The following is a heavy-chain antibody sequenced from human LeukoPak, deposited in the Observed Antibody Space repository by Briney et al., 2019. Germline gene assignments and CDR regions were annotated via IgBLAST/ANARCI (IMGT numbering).Heavy chain of an antibody. CDR3: ARVPATEDKWFDP. CDR2: ISGSGGST. V-gene: IGHV3-23*01. Sequence: PGGSLRLSCAASEFTFSSDAMSCVRQAPGKGLEWVSAISGSGGSTYYADSVKGRFTISRDNPKNTLYLQMSSLRAEDTAVYYCARVPATEDKWFDPWGRGTLVTVSS. CDR1: EFTFSSDA. J-gene: IGHJ5*02.